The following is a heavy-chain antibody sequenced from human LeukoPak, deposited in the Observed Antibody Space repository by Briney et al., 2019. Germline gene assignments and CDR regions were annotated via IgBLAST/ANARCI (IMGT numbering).Heavy chain of an antibody. Sequence: MGVINPSGTGTSYAQKFQGRITMSRDTSTSTVYMELSSLRSEDTAFYYCATDHSMANTAWWFDPWGQGTLVTVSS. J-gene: IGHJ5*02. V-gene: IGHV1-46*01. CDR2: INPSGTGT. CDR3: ATDHSMANTAWWFDP. D-gene: IGHD5-24*01.